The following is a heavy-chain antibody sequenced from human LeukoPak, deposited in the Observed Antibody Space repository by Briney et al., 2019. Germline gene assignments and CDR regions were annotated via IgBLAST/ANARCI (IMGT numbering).Heavy chain of an antibody. D-gene: IGHD3-10*01. Sequence: GGSLRLSCAASGFTFSSYTMNWVRQAPGKGLEWVSSISSSSSYIYYADSVKGRFTISRDNAKNSLYLQMNSLRAEDTAVYYCAREATMVRGANYYYYGMDVWGQGTTVTVSS. V-gene: IGHV3-21*01. CDR2: ISSSSSYI. J-gene: IGHJ6*02. CDR3: AREATMVRGANYYYYGMDV. CDR1: GFTFSSYT.